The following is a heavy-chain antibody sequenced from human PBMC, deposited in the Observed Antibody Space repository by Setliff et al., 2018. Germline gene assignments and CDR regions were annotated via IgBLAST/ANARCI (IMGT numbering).Heavy chain of an antibody. J-gene: IGHJ3*02. CDR1: GGSISNYY. CDR2: IHTSGST. Sequence: SETLSLTCTVSGGSISNYYWSWIRQPAGKGLEWIGRIHTSGSTNYNPSLKSRVTMSVDTSKNQFSLKLSSVTAAATAVYYCARVGISALSGAFDMWGQGTMVTVSS. D-gene: IGHD1-26*01. V-gene: IGHV4-4*07. CDR3: ARVGISALSGAFDM.